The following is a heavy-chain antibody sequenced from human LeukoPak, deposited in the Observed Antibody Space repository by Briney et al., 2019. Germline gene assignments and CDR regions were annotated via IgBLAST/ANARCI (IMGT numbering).Heavy chain of an antibody. V-gene: IGHV3-30*18. Sequence: GGSLRLSCAASGFTFSYFGMHWVRQAPGKGLEWVAVISYDGSKKYYAESVKGRFTISRDNSKSTLYLQMNRLRADDKALYYCVKDRSGAAAGIRLDSWGQGTLVPVSS. CDR1: GFTFSYFG. CDR2: ISYDGSKK. CDR3: VKDRSGAAAGIRLDS. J-gene: IGHJ4*02. D-gene: IGHD6-13*01.